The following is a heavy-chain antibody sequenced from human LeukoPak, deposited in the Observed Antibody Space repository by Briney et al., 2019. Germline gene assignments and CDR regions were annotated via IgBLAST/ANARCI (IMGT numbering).Heavy chain of an antibody. Sequence: GGSLRLSCAASGLTFSRFWMSWVRQAPGRGLEWVANIKQDGSEKYYVDSVKGRFTISRDNAKNSLYLQMNSLRVEDTAVYYCARGEYYYDGGYWGQGTLVTVSS. CDR3: ARGEYYYDGGY. V-gene: IGHV3-7*04. CDR2: IKQDGSEK. CDR1: GLTFSRFW. J-gene: IGHJ1*01. D-gene: IGHD3-22*01.